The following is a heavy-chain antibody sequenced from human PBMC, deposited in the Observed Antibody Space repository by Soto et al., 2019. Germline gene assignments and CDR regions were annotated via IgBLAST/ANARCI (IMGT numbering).Heavy chain of an antibody. D-gene: IGHD6-13*01. J-gene: IGHJ6*02. CDR2: ISAYNGNT. V-gene: IGHV1-18*01. CDR1: GYTFTSYG. Sequence: GASVKVSCKASGYTFTSYGISWVRQAPGQGLEWMGWISAYNGNTNYAQKLQGRVTMTTDTSTSTAYMELRSLRSDDTAVYYCARVSYSTSRYKAYGMDVWGQGTTVTV. CDR3: ARVSYSTSRYKAYGMDV.